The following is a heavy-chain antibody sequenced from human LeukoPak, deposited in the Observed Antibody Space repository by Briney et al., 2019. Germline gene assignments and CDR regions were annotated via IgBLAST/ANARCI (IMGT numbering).Heavy chain of an antibody. Sequence: PSETLSLTCTVSGGSVSSYYWSWIRQPPGKGLEWIGYIYYSGSTNYNPSLKSRVTISVDTSKNQFSLKLSSVTAADTAVYYCARLVSSGWYLWFDYWGQGTLVTVSS. CDR1: GGSVSSYY. J-gene: IGHJ4*02. CDR2: IYYSGST. V-gene: IGHV4-59*08. CDR3: ARLVSSGWYLWFDY. D-gene: IGHD6-19*01.